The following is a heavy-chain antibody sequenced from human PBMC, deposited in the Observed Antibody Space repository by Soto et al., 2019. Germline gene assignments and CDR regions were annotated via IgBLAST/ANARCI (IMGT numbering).Heavy chain of an antibody. J-gene: IGHJ6*02. CDR2: IYYSGST. Sequence: QVQLQESGPGLVKPSQTLSLTCTVSGGSISSGGYYWSWIRQHPGKGLEWIGYIYYSGSTYYNPYLKSRVTISVDTSKNRFSLKVSSVTAADTAVYYCARGAVLLWFGELYHGMDVWGQGTTVTVSS. CDR1: GGSISSGGYY. D-gene: IGHD3-10*01. CDR3: ARGAVLLWFGELYHGMDV. V-gene: IGHV4-31*03.